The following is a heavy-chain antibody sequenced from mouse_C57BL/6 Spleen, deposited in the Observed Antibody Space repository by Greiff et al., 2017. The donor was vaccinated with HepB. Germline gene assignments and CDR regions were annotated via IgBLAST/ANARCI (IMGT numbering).Heavy chain of an antibody. V-gene: IGHV1-50*01. CDR1: GYTFTSYW. J-gene: IGHJ3*01. D-gene: IGHD2-4*01. CDR2: IDPSDSYT. CDR3: ARGGDYGGFAY. Sequence: QLQQSGAELVKPGASVKLSCKASGYTFTSYWMQWVKQRPGQGLEWIGEIDPSDSYTNYNQKFKGKATLTVDTSSSTAYMQLSSLTSEDSAGYDCARGGDYGGFAYWGQGTLVTVSA.